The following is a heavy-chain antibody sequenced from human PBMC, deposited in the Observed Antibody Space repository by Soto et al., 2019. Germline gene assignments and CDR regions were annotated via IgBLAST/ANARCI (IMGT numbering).Heavy chain of an antibody. CDR2: IYPGDSDT. J-gene: IGHJ5*02. CDR3: ARHPYYYDSSGYYRDGHNWFDP. D-gene: IGHD3-22*01. Sequence: GESLKMSCKGSGYSFTSYWIGWVRQMPGKGLEWMGIIYPGDSDTRYSPSFQGQVTISADKSISTAYLQWSSLKASDTAMYYFARHPYYYDSSGYYRDGHNWFDPWGQGTLVTVSS. CDR1: GYSFTSYW. V-gene: IGHV5-51*01.